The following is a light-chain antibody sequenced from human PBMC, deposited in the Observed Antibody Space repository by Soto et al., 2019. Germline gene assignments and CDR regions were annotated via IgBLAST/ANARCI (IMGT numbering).Light chain of an antibody. CDR1: RSLSSIF. V-gene: IGKV3-20*01. Sequence: EIVLTQSPGTLSLSPGERATLSCRASRSLSSIFLAWYQHKPGQAPRLLIYGASSRATGIPDRFSGSGSGTDFTLTISRLEPEDFAVYYCHQYGVSPQTFGQGTKVEVK. CDR3: HQYGVSPQT. J-gene: IGKJ1*01. CDR2: GAS.